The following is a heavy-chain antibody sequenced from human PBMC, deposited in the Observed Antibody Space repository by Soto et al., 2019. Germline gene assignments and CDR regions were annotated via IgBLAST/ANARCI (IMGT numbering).Heavy chain of an antibody. D-gene: IGHD2-8*01. J-gene: IGHJ4*02. CDR2: MNPNSGNT. V-gene: IGHV1-8*01. Sequence: ASVKVSCKASGYTFTSYDINWVRQATGQGLEWMGWMNPNSGNTGYAQKFQGRVTMTRNTSISTAYMELSSLRSEDTAVYYCARAVRYCTNGVFDDDFDYWGQGTLVTVSS. CDR1: GYTFTSYD. CDR3: ARAVRYCTNGVFDDDFDY.